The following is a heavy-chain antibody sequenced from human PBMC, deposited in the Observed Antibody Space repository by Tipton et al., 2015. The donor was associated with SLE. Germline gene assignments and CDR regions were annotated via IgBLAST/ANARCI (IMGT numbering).Heavy chain of an antibody. J-gene: IGHJ6*02. CDR3: AREWATVTVYYGMDV. CDR2: ISSSSSTI. D-gene: IGHD4-17*01. Sequence: GSLRLSCAASGFTFSNYSMNWVRQAPGKGLEWVSYISSSSSTIYYADSVKGRFTISRVNAKNSLYLQMNSLRAEDTAVYYCAREWATVTVYYGMDVWGQGTTVTVSS. V-gene: IGHV3-48*01. CDR1: GFTFSNYS.